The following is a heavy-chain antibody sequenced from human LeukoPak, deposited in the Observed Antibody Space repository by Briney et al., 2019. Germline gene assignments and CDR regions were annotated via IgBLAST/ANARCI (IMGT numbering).Heavy chain of an antibody. V-gene: IGHV3-48*04. J-gene: IGHJ4*02. CDR2: ISNSGNTK. Sequence: GGSLRLSCAASGYTFSNSGIAWVRQAPGKGLEWISYISNSGNTKYYADSVKGRFSISRDNANNSVYLQMNNLRAEDTAVYYRAAVIDYWGQGTLVTVSS. CDR3: AAVIDY. CDR1: GYTFSNSG.